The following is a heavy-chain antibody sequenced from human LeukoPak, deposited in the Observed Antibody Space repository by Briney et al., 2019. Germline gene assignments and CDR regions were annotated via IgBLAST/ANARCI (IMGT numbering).Heavy chain of an antibody. V-gene: IGHV3-30*18. Sequence: GGSLRLSCAASGFTFSSYGMHWVRQAPGKGLEWVAVISYDGSNKYYADSVKGRFTISRDNSKNTLYLQMNSLRAEDAAVYYCAKVPRYCSSTSCLYYYYYYGMDVWGQGTTVTVSS. D-gene: IGHD2-2*01. J-gene: IGHJ6*02. CDR1: GFTFSSYG. CDR2: ISYDGSNK. CDR3: AKVPRYCSSTSCLYYYYYYGMDV.